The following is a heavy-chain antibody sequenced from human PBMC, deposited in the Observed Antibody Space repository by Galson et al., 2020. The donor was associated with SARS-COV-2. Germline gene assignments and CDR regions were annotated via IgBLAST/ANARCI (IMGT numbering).Heavy chain of an antibody. CDR3: ARETYDVVSGYYYYFDY. V-gene: IGHV4-31*03. CDR2: IHNTGNT. J-gene: IGHJ4*02. Sequence: SETLSLTCTVSGASIDSGRYYWSWIRQHPGKGLEWIGYIHNTGNTYYIPSLESRISISIDTSKNQFSLEVSSVTAADTAVYYCARETYDVVSGYYYYFDYWGPGTLVTVSS. CDR1: GASIDSGRYY. D-gene: IGHD3-9*01.